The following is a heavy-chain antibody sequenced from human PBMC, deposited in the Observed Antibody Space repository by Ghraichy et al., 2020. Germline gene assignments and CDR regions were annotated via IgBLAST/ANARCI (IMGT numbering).Heavy chain of an antibody. J-gene: IGHJ5*02. CDR1: GFTVSSNY. CDR2: IYSGGST. Sequence: GGSLRLSCAASGFTVSSNYMSWVRQAPGKGLEWVSLIYSGGSTYYADSVRGRFTISRDNSKNTLYLQMNSPRAEDTAVYFCARDGGLGSGSYFSWGQGTLVTVSS. D-gene: IGHD1-26*01. V-gene: IGHV3-66*01. CDR3: ARDGGLGSGSYFS.